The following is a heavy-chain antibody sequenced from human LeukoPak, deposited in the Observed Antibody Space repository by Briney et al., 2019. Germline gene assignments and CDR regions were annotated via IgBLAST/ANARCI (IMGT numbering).Heavy chain of an antibody. V-gene: IGHV2-70*01. Sequence: SGPALVKPTQTLTLTCTFSGFSLSTSGMCVSWIRQPPGRAVKWLALIDWDGDKYYNTSLKTRLTISKDTSKNQVVLTMTNMDPVDTATYYCARTANWEYYFDYWGQGTLVTVSS. J-gene: IGHJ4*02. CDR1: GFSLSTSGMC. D-gene: IGHD7-27*01. CDR3: ARTANWEYYFDY. CDR2: IDWDGDK.